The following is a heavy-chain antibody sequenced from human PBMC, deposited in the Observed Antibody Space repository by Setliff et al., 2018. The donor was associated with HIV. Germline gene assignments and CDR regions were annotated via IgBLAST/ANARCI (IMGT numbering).Heavy chain of an antibody. CDR2: INQSGST. Sequence: ETLSLTCAVYGRSLSGYYWSWIRQPPGKGLEWIGEINQSGSTNYNPSLKSRVTISVDTSKNQFSLKLSSVTAADTAVYYCARDHHGARRDYYHYYMDVWGKGTTVTVSS. CDR1: GRSLSGYY. V-gene: IGHV4-34*01. J-gene: IGHJ6*03. CDR3: ARDHHGARRDYYHYYMDV.